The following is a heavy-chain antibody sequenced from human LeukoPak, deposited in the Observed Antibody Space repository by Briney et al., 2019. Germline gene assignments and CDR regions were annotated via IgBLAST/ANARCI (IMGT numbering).Heavy chain of an antibody. CDR2: ISGSGGST. V-gene: IGHV3-23*01. CDR1: GFTFSSYA. CDR3: AKDLVYDYGDYGGRGFFDY. J-gene: IGHJ4*02. Sequence: PGGSLRLSCAASGFTFSSYAMSWVRQAPGKGLEWVSAISGSGGSTYYADSVKGRFTISRDNSKNTLYLQMNSLRAEDTAVYYCAKDLVYDYGDYGGRGFFDYWGQGTLVTVSS. D-gene: IGHD4-17*01.